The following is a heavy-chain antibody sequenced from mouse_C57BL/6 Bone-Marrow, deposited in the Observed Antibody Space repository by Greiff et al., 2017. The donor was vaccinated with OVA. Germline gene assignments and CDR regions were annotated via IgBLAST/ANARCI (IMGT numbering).Heavy chain of an antibody. Sequence: EVQLQQSGAELVRPGASVTLSCTASGFNIKDDYMHWVKQRPEQGLEWIGWIDPENGDTEYASKFQGKATITADTSSNTAYLQRSSLTSEDTAVYYCTTATTVVDFDVWGTGTTVTVSS. CDR3: TTATTVVDFDV. J-gene: IGHJ1*03. CDR1: GFNIKDDY. CDR2: IDPENGDT. D-gene: IGHD1-1*01. V-gene: IGHV14-4*01.